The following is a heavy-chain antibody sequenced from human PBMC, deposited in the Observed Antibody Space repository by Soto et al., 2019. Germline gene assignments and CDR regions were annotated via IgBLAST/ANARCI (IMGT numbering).Heavy chain of an antibody. D-gene: IGHD2-15*01. CDR1: GGSFSGYY. CDR2: INHSGST. V-gene: IGHV4-34*01. CDR3: ARGPGCRGGICYNGLFVH. Sequence: TSETLSLTRAVYGGSFSGYYWSLIRQPPGKGLEWIGEINHSGSTNYNPSLKSRVTISIDTSKNQFSLKLSSVTAADTAVYYCARGPGCRGGICYNGLFVHWGQGTLVTVSS. J-gene: IGHJ4*02.